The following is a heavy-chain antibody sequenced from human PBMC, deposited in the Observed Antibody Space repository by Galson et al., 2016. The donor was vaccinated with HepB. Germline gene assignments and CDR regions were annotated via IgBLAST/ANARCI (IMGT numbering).Heavy chain of an antibody. CDR3: TTHRALTVVYDY. V-gene: IGHV3-15*01. D-gene: IGHD3-22*01. Sequence: SLRLSCAASGFIFSNAWMSWVRQAPGKGLEWVGRIKRKTDAGTTDYAAPVKGRFSISRDDSKDTLYLEMNSLETEATAVYYGTTHRALTVVYDYWGQGTLVAVST. CDR1: GFIFSNAW. CDR2: IKRKTDAGTT. J-gene: IGHJ4*02.